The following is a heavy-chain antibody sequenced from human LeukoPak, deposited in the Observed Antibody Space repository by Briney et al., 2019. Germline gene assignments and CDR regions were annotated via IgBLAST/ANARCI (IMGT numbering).Heavy chain of an antibody. CDR3: ARASHAGYDY. Sequence: GGSLRLSCAASGFTFSTYGMNWVRQSPGKGLEWVSYISHTSSAIYYADSVKGRFTISRDNAKNSLYLQMNRLRDEDTAVYYCARASHAGYDYWGQGTLVTVSS. V-gene: IGHV3-48*02. CDR1: GFTFSTYG. CDR2: ISHTSSAI. J-gene: IGHJ4*02. D-gene: IGHD3-9*01.